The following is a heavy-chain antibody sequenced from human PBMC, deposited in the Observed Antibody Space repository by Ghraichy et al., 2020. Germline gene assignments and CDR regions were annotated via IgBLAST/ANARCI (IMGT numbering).Heavy chain of an antibody. J-gene: IGHJ6*02. Sequence: GGSLRLSCAASGFTFSGFSMTWVRQAPGKGLEWLSYITSSSRTISYADSVKGRFTISRDNAKNSLYLEMKSLTDEDTAVYYCARGSGVVRFFYYDGMAVWGQRTTVTVSS. CDR3: ARGSGVVRFFYYDGMAV. D-gene: IGHD4-23*01. CDR2: ITSSSRTI. V-gene: IGHV3-48*02. CDR1: GFTFSGFS.